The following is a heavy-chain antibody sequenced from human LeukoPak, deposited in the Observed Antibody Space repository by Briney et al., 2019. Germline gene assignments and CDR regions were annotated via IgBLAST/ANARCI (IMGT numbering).Heavy chain of an antibody. CDR2: INPNSGGT. D-gene: IGHD3-3*01. CDR1: GYTFTTYG. V-gene: IGHV1-2*02. Sequence: ASVKVSCKASGYTFTTYGLSWVRQAPGQGLEWMGWINPNSGGTNYAQKFQGRVTMTRDTSISTAYMELSRLRSDDTAVYYCARVEEIFGVVIYPFDYWGQGTLVTVSS. J-gene: IGHJ4*02. CDR3: ARVEEIFGVVIYPFDY.